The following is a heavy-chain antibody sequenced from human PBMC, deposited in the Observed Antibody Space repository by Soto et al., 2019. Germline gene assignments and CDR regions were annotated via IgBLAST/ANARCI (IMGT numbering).Heavy chain of an antibody. D-gene: IGHD3-10*01. V-gene: IGHV4-34*01. CDR2: INHSGST. CDR3: ARGRVIRFGEFCDRFAP. Sequence: PSETLSLSCAVYGGSFSGYYWSWIRQPPGKGLEWIGEINHSGSTNYNPSLKSRVTISVDTSKNQFSLKLSSVTAADTAVYYCARGRVIRFGEFCDRFAPWGQGTLV. CDR1: GGSFSGYY. J-gene: IGHJ1*01.